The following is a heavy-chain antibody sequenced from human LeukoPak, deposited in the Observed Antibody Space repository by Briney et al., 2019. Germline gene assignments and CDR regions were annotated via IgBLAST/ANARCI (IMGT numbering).Heavy chain of an antibody. V-gene: IGHV3-7*01. CDR1: GFTFSNYW. CDR3: EGSAGY. D-gene: IGHD6-19*01. CDR2: IKKDGSEK. J-gene: IGHJ4*02. Sequence: GGSLRLSCAASGFTFSNYWMSWVRQVPGKGLEWVANIKKDGSEKYYVDSVKGRFTISRDNAKNSLYLQMNSLRVEDTAVYYCEGSAGYWGQGTLVTVSS.